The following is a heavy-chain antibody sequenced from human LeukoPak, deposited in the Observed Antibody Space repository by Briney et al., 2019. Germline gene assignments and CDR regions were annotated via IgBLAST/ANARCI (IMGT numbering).Heavy chain of an antibody. CDR3: ARVIVVVTATLTRAGDMDV. Sequence: PSETLSLTCTVSGGSISSSSYYWGWIRQPPGKGLEWIGSIYYSGSTYYNPSLKSRVTISVDTSKNQFSLKLSSVTAADTAVYYCARVIVVVTATLTRAGDMDVWGQGTTVTVSS. D-gene: IGHD2-21*02. V-gene: IGHV4-39*07. CDR2: IYYSGST. J-gene: IGHJ6*02. CDR1: GGSISSSSYY.